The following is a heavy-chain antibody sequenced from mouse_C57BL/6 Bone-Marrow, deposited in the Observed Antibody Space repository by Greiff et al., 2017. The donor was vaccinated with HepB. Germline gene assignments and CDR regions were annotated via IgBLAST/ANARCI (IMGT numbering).Heavy chain of an antibody. CDR1: GFTFSDYY. Sequence: EVHLVESEGGLVQPGSSMKLSCTASGFTFSDYYMAWVRQVPEKGLEWVANINYDGSSTYYLDSLKSRFIISRDNAKNILYLQMSSLKSEDTATYYCAREGDYYGSSSLYAMDYWGQGTSVTVSS. D-gene: IGHD1-1*01. V-gene: IGHV5-16*01. CDR2: INYDGSST. CDR3: AREGDYYGSSSLYAMDY. J-gene: IGHJ4*01.